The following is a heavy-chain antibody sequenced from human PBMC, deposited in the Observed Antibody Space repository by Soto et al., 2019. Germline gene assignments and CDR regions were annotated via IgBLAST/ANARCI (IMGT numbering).Heavy chain of an antibody. D-gene: IGHD2-15*01. CDR3: ARRFCRGGSCYSSFDY. Sequence: PSETLSLTCSVSGGSVNSYDRSWIRQPPRKEQEWIGYNYNSGGTDYNPSLKSRVTISEDTSKNQFSLKLTSVTATDTAVYYCARRFCRGGSCYSSFDYWGQGTLVTVSS. J-gene: IGHJ4*02. V-gene: IGHV4-59*08. CDR1: GGSVNSYD. CDR2: NYNSGGT.